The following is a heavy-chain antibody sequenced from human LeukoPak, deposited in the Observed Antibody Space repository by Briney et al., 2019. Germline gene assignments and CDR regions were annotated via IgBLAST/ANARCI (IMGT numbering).Heavy chain of an antibody. V-gene: IGHV1-8*01. J-gene: IGHJ4*02. D-gene: IGHD2-21*02. CDR3: ARTPPKGDIDY. CDR2: MSASSGNT. CDR1: GYAFTNYD. Sequence: ASVKVSCKASGYAFTNYDINWVRQATGQGRKWLGWMSASSGNTGYAQKFQGRVSMTRTPTISTAYLELSSLTFEDTAVYYCARTPPKGDIDYWGQGTLVTVSS.